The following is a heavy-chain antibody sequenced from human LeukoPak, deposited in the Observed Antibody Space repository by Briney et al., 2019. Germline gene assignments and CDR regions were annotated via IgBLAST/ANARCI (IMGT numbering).Heavy chain of an antibody. CDR2: INPSGGST. CDR3: ARVGFGELYFDY. D-gene: IGHD3-10*01. V-gene: IGHV1-46*01. J-gene: IGHJ4*02. Sequence: ASVKVSCKASGYTFTSYYMHWVRQAPRQGLEWMGIINPSGGSTSYAQKFQGRVTMTRDTSTSTVYMELSSLRSEDTAVYYCARVGFGELYFDYWGQGTLVTVSS. CDR1: GYTFTSYY.